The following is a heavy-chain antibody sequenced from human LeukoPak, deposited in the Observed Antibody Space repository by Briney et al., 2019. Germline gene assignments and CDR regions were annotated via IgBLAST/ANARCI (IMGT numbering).Heavy chain of an antibody. V-gene: IGHV4-39*07. CDR2: IYHSGST. CDR1: GGSISSGGYY. CDR3: ARTPDPSGSYFAVDAFDI. Sequence: SQTLSLTCTVSGGSISSGGYYWGWIRQPPGKGLEWIGSIYHSGSTYYNPSLKSRVTISVDTSKNQFSLKLSSVTAADTAVYYCARTPDPSGSYFAVDAFDIWGQGTMVTVSS. D-gene: IGHD1-26*01. J-gene: IGHJ3*02.